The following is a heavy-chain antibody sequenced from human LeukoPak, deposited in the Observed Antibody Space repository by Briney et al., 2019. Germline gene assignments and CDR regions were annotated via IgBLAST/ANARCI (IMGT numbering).Heavy chain of an antibody. D-gene: IGHD4-17*01. Sequence: SETLSLTCTVSGGSISSYYWSWIRQPPGKGLEWIGYIYYSRSTNYNPSLKSRVTISVDTSKNQFSLKLSSVTAADTAVYYCARVGGNYGDYVVDYWGQGTLVTVSS. J-gene: IGHJ4*02. V-gene: IGHV4-59*01. CDR3: ARVGGNYGDYVVDY. CDR2: IYYSRST. CDR1: GGSISSYY.